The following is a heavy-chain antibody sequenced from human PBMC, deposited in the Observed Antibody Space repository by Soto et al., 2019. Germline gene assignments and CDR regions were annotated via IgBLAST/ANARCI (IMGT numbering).Heavy chain of an antibody. CDR1: GYTFTSYY. Sequence: APVKVSCKASGYTFTSYYIHWVRQAPGQGLEWMGIINPSGGSTSYAQKFQGRVTMTRDTSTSTVYMELSSLRSEDTAVYYCARDQMVYGSGSYGYYYGMDVWGQGTTVTVSS. V-gene: IGHV1-46*01. J-gene: IGHJ6*02. D-gene: IGHD3-10*01. CDR2: INPSGGST. CDR3: ARDQMVYGSGSYGYYYGMDV.